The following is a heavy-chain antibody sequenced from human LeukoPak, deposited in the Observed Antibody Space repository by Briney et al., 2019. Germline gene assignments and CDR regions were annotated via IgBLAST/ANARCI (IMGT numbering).Heavy chain of an antibody. CDR3: AKAQYCGSTSCYTWFGP. Sequence: AGGSLRLSCVASGFTFSSDAMSWVRQAPGQGLEWVSAVSSSGDNTYYADSVKARFTISRDNSKNTLYLQMRSLRAEDTAIYYCAKAQYCGSTSCYTWFGPWGQGTLVTVSS. V-gene: IGHV3-23*01. CDR2: VSSSGDNT. J-gene: IGHJ5*02. CDR1: GFTFSSDA. D-gene: IGHD2-2*02.